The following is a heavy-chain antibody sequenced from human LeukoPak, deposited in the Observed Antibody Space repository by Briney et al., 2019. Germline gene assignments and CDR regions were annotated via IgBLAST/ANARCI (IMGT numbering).Heavy chain of an antibody. CDR3: ARDRLGGHDASDI. Sequence: GGSLRLSCAASGFTFSDYYMSWIRQAPGKGLKWVSYISGSGSTMYYADSVKGRFTISRDNAKNSLYLQVNSLRAEDTAVYFCARDRLGGHDASDIWGQGTTVTVSS. CDR2: ISGSGSTM. J-gene: IGHJ3*02. V-gene: IGHV3-11*01. D-gene: IGHD3-16*01. CDR1: GFTFSDYY.